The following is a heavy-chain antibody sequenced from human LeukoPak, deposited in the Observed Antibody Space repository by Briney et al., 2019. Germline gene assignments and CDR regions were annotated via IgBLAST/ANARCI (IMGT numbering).Heavy chain of an antibody. D-gene: IGHD6-13*01. Sequence: PSETLSLTCTVSGGSISSIMYYCGWIRQPPGKGLEWIGRIYYSGITYDNPSLKNRFTISVDTSKNPFSLKLSSVSAEDTAVYYCATHSSSWGEFDYWGQGTLVTVSS. CDR2: IYYSGIT. CDR1: GGSISSIMYY. CDR3: ATHSSSWGEFDY. V-gene: IGHV4-39*01. J-gene: IGHJ4*02.